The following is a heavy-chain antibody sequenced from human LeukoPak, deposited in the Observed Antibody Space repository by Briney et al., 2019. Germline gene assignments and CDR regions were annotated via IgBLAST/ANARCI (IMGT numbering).Heavy chain of an antibody. CDR2: IIPILGIA. D-gene: IGHD5-24*01. V-gene: IGHV1-69*04. CDR1: GGTFSSYA. J-gene: IGHJ3*02. CDR3: ARVRDGHAFDI. Sequence: VASVKVSGKASGGTFSSYAISWVRQAPGQGLEWMGRIIPILGIANYAQKFQGRVTITADKSTSTAYMELSSLRSEDTAVYYGARVRDGHAFDIWGQGTMVTVSS.